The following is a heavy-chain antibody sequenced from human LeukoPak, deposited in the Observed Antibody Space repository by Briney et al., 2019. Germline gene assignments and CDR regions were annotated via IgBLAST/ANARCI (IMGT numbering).Heavy chain of an antibody. V-gene: IGHV3-23*01. CDR2: ISGSGGST. CDR3: AKQISYDSSGYYSHAFDI. J-gene: IGHJ3*02. CDR1: GFTFSSYA. Sequence: GGSLRLSCAASGFTFSSYAMSWVRQAPGKGLEWVSAISGSGGSTYYADSVKGRFTVSRDNSKNTLYLQMNSLRAEDTAVYYCAKQISYDSSGYYSHAFDIWGQGTIVTVSS. D-gene: IGHD3-22*01.